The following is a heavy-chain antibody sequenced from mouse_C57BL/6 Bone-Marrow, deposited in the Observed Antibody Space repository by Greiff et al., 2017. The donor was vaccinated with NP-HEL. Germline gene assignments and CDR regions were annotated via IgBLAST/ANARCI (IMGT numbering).Heavy chain of an antibody. CDR3: AREPYFGGFAY. J-gene: IGHJ3*01. V-gene: IGHV3-6*01. Sequence: EVKLQESGPGLVKPSQSLSLTCSVTGYSITSGYYWNWIRQSPGNKLEWMGYISYDGSNNYNPSLKNRISITRDTSKNQFFLKLNSVTTEDTATYYCAREPYFGGFAYWGQGTLVTVSA. D-gene: IGHD2-10*01. CDR1: GYSITSGYY. CDR2: ISYDGSN.